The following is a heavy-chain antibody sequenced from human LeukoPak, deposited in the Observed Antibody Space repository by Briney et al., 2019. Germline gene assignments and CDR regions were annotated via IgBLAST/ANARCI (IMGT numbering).Heavy chain of an antibody. Sequence: SETLSLTCTVSGGSLSSYYWSWIRQPPGKGLEWIGYIYYSGSTNYNPSLKSRVTISVDTSKNQFSLKLSSVTAADTAVYYCARDRTTVTTQPYYYYYGMDVWGQGTTVTVSS. CDR1: GGSLSSYY. V-gene: IGHV4-59*01. J-gene: IGHJ6*02. D-gene: IGHD4-11*01. CDR2: IYYSGST. CDR3: ARDRTTVTTQPYYYYYGMDV.